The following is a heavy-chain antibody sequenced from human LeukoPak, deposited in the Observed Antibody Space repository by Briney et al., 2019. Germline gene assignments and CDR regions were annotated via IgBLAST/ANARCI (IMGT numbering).Heavy chain of an antibody. V-gene: IGHV4-34*01. J-gene: IGHJ4*02. D-gene: IGHD2-8*01. CDR1: GGSFSGYY. Sequence: KPSETLSLTCAVYGGSFSGYYWSWIRQPPGKGLEWIGEINHSGSTNYNPSLKSRVTISVDTSKNQFSLKLSSVTAAGTAVYYCARHQEVPGVLFDYWGQGTLVTVSS. CDR2: INHSGST. CDR3: ARHQEVPGVLFDY.